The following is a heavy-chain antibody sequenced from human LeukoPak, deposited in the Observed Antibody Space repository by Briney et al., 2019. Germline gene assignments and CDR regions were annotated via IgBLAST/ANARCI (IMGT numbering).Heavy chain of an antibody. V-gene: IGHV4-61*01. CDR3: ARVSIYDILTGYYLGGATFDY. Sequence: SETLSLTCTVSGGSVNSSSYYWTWIRQPPGKGLEWIGYIYDSGSTNYNPSLKSRVTMSVDTSKNQFSLKLSSVTAADTAVYYCARVSIYDILTGYYLGGATFDYWGQGTLVTVSS. D-gene: IGHD3-9*01. CDR1: GGSVNSSSYY. J-gene: IGHJ4*02. CDR2: IYDSGST.